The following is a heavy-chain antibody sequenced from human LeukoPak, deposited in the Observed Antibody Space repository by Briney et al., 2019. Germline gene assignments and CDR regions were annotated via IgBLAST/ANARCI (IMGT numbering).Heavy chain of an antibody. V-gene: IGHV3-30*04. Sequence: GGSLRLSCTASGFTFSLYVIHWVRQAPGKGLEWVAVISSDVNFKLYADFVKGRFTISRDNSKNTVYLQMNSLRVEDTAVYYCTREGYYGSGSSPTYYFDYWGQGTLVTVSS. CDR2: ISSDVNFK. D-gene: IGHD3-10*01. CDR3: TREGYYGSGSSPTYYFDY. CDR1: GFTFSLYV. J-gene: IGHJ4*02.